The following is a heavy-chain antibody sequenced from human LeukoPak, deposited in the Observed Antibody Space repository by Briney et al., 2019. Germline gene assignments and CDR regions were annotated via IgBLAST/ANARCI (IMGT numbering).Heavy chain of an antibody. CDR1: GGSISSGGYY. D-gene: IGHD6-19*01. CDR2: IYHSGST. J-gene: IGHJ1*01. CDR3: ARQKLGSLSVAGWFFQL. V-gene: IGHV4-30-2*01. Sequence: PSQTLSLTCTVSGGSISSGGYYWSWIRQPPGKGLEWIGYIYHSGSTYHNPSLKSRVTISVDRSKNQFSLKLSSVTAADTAVYYCARQKLGSLSVAGWFFQLWGQGTLVTVSS.